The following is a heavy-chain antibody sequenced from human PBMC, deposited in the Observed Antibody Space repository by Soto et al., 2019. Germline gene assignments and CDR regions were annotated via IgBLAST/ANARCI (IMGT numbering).Heavy chain of an antibody. CDR1: GFTFDDYA. Sequence: GGSLRLSCAASGFTFDDYAMHWVRQAPGKGLEWVSGISWNSGSIGYADSVKGRFTISRDNAKNSLYLQMNSLRAEDTALYYCAKAPNPEDILTGYPLDYWGQGTLVTVSS. CDR3: AKAPNPEDILTGYPLDY. CDR2: ISWNSGSI. D-gene: IGHD3-9*01. V-gene: IGHV3-9*01. J-gene: IGHJ4*02.